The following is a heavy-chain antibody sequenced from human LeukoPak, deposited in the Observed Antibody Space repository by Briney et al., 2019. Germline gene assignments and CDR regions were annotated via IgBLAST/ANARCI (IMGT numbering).Heavy chain of an antibody. D-gene: IGHD3-10*01. Sequence: GGSLRLSCAASGFTFSSYWMSWVRQAPGKGLEWVSAISGSGGSTYYADSVKGRFTISRDNSKNTLYLQMNSLRAEDTAVYYCAKDLRATMVRGVVAFDIWGQGTMVTVSS. CDR2: ISGSGGST. V-gene: IGHV3-23*01. J-gene: IGHJ3*02. CDR3: AKDLRATMVRGVVAFDI. CDR1: GFTFSSYW.